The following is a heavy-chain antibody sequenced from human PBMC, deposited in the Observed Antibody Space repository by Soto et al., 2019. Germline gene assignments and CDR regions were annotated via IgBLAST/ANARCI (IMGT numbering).Heavy chain of an antibody. CDR1: GFTFSNYG. J-gene: IGHJ4*02. D-gene: IGHD3-22*01. V-gene: IGHV3-30*18. CDR2: ISSDGSDK. CDR3: AKDAYYGSSGFYYYFDY. Sequence: GGSLRLSCAASGFTFSNYGMHWVRQAPGKGLEWVAVISSDGSDKYYADSVEGRFTISRDNLKNTLYLQMNSLRAEDTAVYYCAKDAYYGSSGFYYYFDYWGQGTLVTVSS.